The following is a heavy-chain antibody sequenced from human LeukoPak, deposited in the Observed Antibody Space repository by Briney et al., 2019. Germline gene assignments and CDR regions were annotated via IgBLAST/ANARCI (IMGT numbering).Heavy chain of an antibody. CDR3: ARLYSSGWPLECMDV. Sequence: SETLSLTCTVSGGSISSGGYYWSWIRQHPGKGLEWIGYIYYSGSTYYNPSLKSRVTISVDTSKNQFSLKLSSVTAADTAVYYCARLYSSGWPLECMDVWGQGTTVTVSS. V-gene: IGHV4-31*03. CDR2: IYYSGST. CDR1: GGSISSGGYY. J-gene: IGHJ6*02. D-gene: IGHD6-19*01.